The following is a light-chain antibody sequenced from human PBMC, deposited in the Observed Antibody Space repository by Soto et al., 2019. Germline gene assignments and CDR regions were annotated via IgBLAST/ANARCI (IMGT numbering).Light chain of an antibody. CDR1: QSVTSTS. CDR2: GAS. V-gene: IGKV3-20*01. J-gene: IGKJ1*01. Sequence: EIVLAQSAGTLSLSPGDRATLSCMASQSVTSTSLAWYQQKPGQAPRLLMYGASSRATGTPDRISGSGSGTEFTLTISSLQPDDFATYYCQQYYTLWTFGQGTKVDIK. CDR3: QQYYTLWT.